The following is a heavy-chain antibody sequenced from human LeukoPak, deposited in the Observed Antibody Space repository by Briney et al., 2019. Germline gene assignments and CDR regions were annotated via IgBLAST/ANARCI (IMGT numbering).Heavy chain of an antibody. CDR3: ARGSPAADDAFDI. CDR1: GGSFRGYY. D-gene: IGHD6-13*01. Sequence: PAETLSLTCAVYGGSFRGYYWNWIRQPPGKGLEWIGDITHTGSTNDNPSLKGRVTVSVDTSKNQFSLSLTSVTAADTALYYCARGSPAADDAFDIWGQGTLVTVSS. V-gene: IGHV4-34*01. J-gene: IGHJ3*02. CDR2: ITHTGST.